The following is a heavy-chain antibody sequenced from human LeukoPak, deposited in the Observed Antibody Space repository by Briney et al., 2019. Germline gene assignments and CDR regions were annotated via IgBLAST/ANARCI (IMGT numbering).Heavy chain of an antibody. D-gene: IGHD6-19*01. Sequence: SETLSLTCTVSGGSISSGDYYWSWIRQPPGKGLEWIGYIYYSGSTYYNPSLKSRVTISVDTSKNQFSLKLSSVTAADTAVYYCAKDGAVALYYFDYWGQGTLVTVSS. J-gene: IGHJ4*02. V-gene: IGHV4-30-4*08. CDR1: GGSISSGDYY. CDR2: IYYSGST. CDR3: AKDGAVALYYFDY.